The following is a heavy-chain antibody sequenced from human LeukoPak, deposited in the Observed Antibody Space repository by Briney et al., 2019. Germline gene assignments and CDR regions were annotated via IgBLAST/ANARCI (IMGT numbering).Heavy chain of an antibody. V-gene: IGHV1-18*04. CDR2: ISAYNGNT. D-gene: IGHD1-26*01. Sequence: ASVKVSCKASGYTFTSYYMHWVGQAPGQGLEWMGWISAYNGNTNYAQKLQGRVTMTTDTSTSTAYMELRSLRSDDTAVYYCARDIHPIRGSCSDYWGQGTLVTVSS. CDR3: ARDIHPIRGSCSDY. CDR1: GYTFTSYY. J-gene: IGHJ4*02.